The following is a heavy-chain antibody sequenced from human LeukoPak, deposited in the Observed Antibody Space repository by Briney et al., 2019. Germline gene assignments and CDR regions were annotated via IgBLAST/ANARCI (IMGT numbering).Heavy chain of an antibody. CDR1: GGSISSSSYY. CDR2: INHSGST. V-gene: IGHV4-39*07. Sequence: SETLSLTCTVSGGSISSSSYYWGWVRQPPGKGLEWIGEINHSGSTNYNPSLKSRVTISVDTSKNQFSLKLSSVTAADTAVYYCARKSSRYSSSWYYWGQGTLVTVSS. CDR3: ARKSSRYSSSWYY. J-gene: IGHJ4*02. D-gene: IGHD6-13*01.